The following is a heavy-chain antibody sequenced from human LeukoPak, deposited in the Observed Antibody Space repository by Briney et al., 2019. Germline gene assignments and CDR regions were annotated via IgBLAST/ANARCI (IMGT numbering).Heavy chain of an antibody. CDR2: IFVGSGNT. CDR3: AAVPHYMVRGVIRNDY. CDR1: VCTFTSSA. Sequence: TAVNVSCKASVCTFTSSAVQLVRQPRGQRREGIGWIFVGSGNTKYAQKFQERVTITMEMSTSTAYMELSSMRSEDTAVYYCAAVPHYMVRGVIRNDYWGQGNLVTVSS. V-gene: IGHV1-58*01. J-gene: IGHJ4*02. D-gene: IGHD3-10*01.